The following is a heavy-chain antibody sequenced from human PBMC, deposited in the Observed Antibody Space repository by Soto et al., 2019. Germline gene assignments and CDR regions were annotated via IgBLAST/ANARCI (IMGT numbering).Heavy chain of an antibody. CDR1: GYNFNGYY. V-gene: IGHV1-2*02. CDR2: INPSSGGP. Sequence: QVQLVQSGAEVKKPGASVTVSCKAYGYNFNGYYLNWVRQAPGQGPEWMGWINPSSGGPKYAQNFQGRVTMTTDTASNTAYIALSGLRSDDTAVYYCARVGADSASGIGGLEVWGQGTMVTVSS. D-gene: IGHD3-10*01. CDR3: ARVGADSASGIGGLEV. J-gene: IGHJ3*01.